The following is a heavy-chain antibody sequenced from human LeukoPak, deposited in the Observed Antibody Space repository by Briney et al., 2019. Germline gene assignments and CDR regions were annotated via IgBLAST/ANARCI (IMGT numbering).Heavy chain of an antibody. CDR3: ARLGLRLQFIGEFDY. CDR2: IYPGDSDT. CDR1: GYSFTSYW. Sequence: GESLKISCKGSGYSFTSYWIGWVRQMPGKGLEWMGIIYPGDSDTRYSPSFQGQVTISADKSISTAYPQWSSLKASDTAMYYCARLGLRLQFIGEFDYWGQGTLVTVSS. J-gene: IGHJ4*02. V-gene: IGHV5-51*01. D-gene: IGHD4-11*01.